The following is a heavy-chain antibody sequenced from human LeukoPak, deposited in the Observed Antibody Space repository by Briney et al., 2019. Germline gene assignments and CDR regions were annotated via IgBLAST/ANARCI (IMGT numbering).Heavy chain of an antibody. D-gene: IGHD6-19*01. CDR1: GFTFSSYS. CDR2: ISSSSSYI. CDR3: ARDRSHIAVAGLDY. V-gene: IGHV3-21*01. Sequence: PGGSLRLSCAASGFTFSSYSMNWVRQAPGKGLEWVSSISSSSSYIYYADSVKGRFTISRDNAKNSLYLQMNSLRAEDTAVYYCARDRSHIAVAGLDYWGQGTLVTVSS. J-gene: IGHJ4*02.